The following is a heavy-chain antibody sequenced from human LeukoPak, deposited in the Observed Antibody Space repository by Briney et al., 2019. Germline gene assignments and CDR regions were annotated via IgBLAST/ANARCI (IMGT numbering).Heavy chain of an antibody. D-gene: IGHD3-9*01. Sequence: SQTLSLTCTVSGGSFSSGGYYWSWIRQHPGKGLEWIGYIYYSGSTYYNPSLKSRVTISVDTSKNQFSLKLSSVTAADTAVYYCARDVVDTWGIDWGFYGMDVWGQGTTVTVSS. CDR3: ARDVVDTWGIDWGFYGMDV. CDR2: IYYSGST. V-gene: IGHV4-31*03. J-gene: IGHJ6*02. CDR1: GGSFSSGGYY.